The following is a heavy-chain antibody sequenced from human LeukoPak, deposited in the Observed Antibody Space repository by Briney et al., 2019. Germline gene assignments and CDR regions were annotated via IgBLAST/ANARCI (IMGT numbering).Heavy chain of an antibody. V-gene: IGHV1-69*04. CDR1: GYTFTSYG. J-gene: IGHJ3*02. CDR2: IVPILGIA. Sequence: SVKVSCKASGYTFTSYGISWVRQAPGQGLEWMGRIVPILGIANYAQKFQGRVTITADKSTSTAYMELSSLRSEDTAVYYCARRSAGTGYYDSSGYPHDAFDIWGQGTMVTVSS. D-gene: IGHD3-22*01. CDR3: ARRSAGTGYYDSSGYPHDAFDI.